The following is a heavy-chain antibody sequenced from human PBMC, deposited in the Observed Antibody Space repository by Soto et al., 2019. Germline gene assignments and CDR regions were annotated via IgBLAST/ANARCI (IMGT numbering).Heavy chain of an antibody. V-gene: IGHV3-23*01. D-gene: IGHD1-20*01. Sequence: PGGSLRLSCAPSGCAFNNYAMTLVRPASRKALEWVSAIRDNGDSTFYSESVKGRFTISRDNSKYSLYLQMNSLRVDDPALYYCAKGTDNWDHGEPLENWERGTLVTICS. CDR1: GCAFNNYA. CDR3: AKGTDNWDHGEPLEN. CDR2: IRDNGDST. J-gene: IGHJ4*01.